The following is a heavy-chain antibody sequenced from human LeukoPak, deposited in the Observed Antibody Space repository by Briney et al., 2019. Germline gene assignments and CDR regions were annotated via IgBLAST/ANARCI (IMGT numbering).Heavy chain of an antibody. CDR1: GFTFSSYA. Sequence: HTGGSLRLSCAASGFTFSSYAMSWVRQAPGKGLEWVSAISGSGGSTYYADSVKGRFTISRDNSKNTLYLQMNSLRAEDTAVYYCAKSFGVVIILYYFDYWGQGTLVTVSS. J-gene: IGHJ4*02. D-gene: IGHD3-3*01. CDR3: AKSFGVVIILYYFDY. V-gene: IGHV3-23*01. CDR2: ISGSGGST.